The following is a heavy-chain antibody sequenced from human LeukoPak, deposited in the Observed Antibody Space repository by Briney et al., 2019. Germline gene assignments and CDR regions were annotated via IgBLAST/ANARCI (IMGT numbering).Heavy chain of an antibody. V-gene: IGHV3-23*01. CDR2: ISGSGAKT. J-gene: IGHJ4*02. Sequence: PGGSLRLSCAASGFTFSTYAMNWVRQAPGKGLEWVSAISGSGAKTYYADFVKGRFTISRDNSKNTLYLQMNSLRAEDTAVYYCAKDGAYYGSGSYFDYWGQGTLVTVSS. CDR1: GFTFSTYA. CDR3: AKDGAYYGSGSYFDY. D-gene: IGHD3-10*01.